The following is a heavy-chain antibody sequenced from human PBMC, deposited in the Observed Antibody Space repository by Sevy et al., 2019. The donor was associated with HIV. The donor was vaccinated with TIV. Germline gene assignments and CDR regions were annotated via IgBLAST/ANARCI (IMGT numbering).Heavy chain of an antibody. V-gene: IGHV3-23*01. CDR1: GFTFAKYS. D-gene: IGHD3-10*01. CDR2: FSFGCGRI. CDR3: AREAGTQPHDY. Sequence: GGCLRLSCAASGFTFAKYSMSWVRQAPGKGLEWVSTFSFGCGRINYADSVKGRFTISRDDSKNTLFLQMNSLRAEDTATYFCAREAGTQPHDYWGQGTLVTVSS. J-gene: IGHJ4*02.